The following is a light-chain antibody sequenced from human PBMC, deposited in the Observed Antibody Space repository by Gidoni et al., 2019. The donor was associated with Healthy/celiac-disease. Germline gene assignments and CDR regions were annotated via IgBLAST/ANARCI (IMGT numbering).Light chain of an antibody. V-gene: IGKV3-20*01. CDR2: GAS. CDR1: QSVSSSY. J-gene: IGKJ1*01. CDR3: QQYGSSPS. Sequence: EIVLTQSPGTLSLSPGERATLSCRASQSVSSSYLAWYQQKPGQAPRLLIYGASSRATGIPDRFSGSGSGTDFTITISRLEAEDFAVYYCQQYGSSPSFGQGPKVEIK.